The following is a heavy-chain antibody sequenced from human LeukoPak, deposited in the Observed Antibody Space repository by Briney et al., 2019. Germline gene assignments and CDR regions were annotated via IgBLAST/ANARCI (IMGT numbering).Heavy chain of an antibody. J-gene: IGHJ5*02. V-gene: IGHV3-23*01. Sequence: GGSLRLSCAASGFTFSSYAMSWVRQAPGKGLEWVSAISGSGGSTYYADSVKGRFTISRDNSKNTLYLQMNSLRAEDTAVYYCAKMREIFGVVIYSWFDPWGQGTLVTVSS. CDR2: ISGSGGST. CDR3: AKMREIFGVVIYSWFDP. CDR1: GFTFSSYA. D-gene: IGHD3-3*01.